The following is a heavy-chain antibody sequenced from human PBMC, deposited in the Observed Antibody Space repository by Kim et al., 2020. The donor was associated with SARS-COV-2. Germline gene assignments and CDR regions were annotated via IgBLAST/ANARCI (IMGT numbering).Heavy chain of an antibody. J-gene: IGHJ4*02. CDR3: AGGRSSGPDY. Sequence: SQTLSLTCAISGDSVSNNSAAWNWLRQSPSRGLEWLGRTYYRSKWYNDYAVSVKSRITINSDTSKNQFSLQLNSVTTEDTAVYFCAGGRSSGPDYWGQGTLVTVSS. CDR2: TYYRSKWYN. V-gene: IGHV6-1*01. CDR1: GDSVSNNSAA. D-gene: IGHD6-19*01.